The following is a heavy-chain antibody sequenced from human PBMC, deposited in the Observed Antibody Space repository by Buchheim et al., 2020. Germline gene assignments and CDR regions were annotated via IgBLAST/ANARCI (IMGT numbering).Heavy chain of an antibody. Sequence: QVQLVESGGGVVQPGRSLRLSCAASGFTFSSYGMHWVRQAPGKGLEWVAVIWYDGSNKYYADSVKGRFTISRDNSKNTLYLQMNSLRAEDTAVYYCAKDQVVATFEYYGMDVWGQGTT. CDR1: GFTFSSYG. D-gene: IGHD5-12*01. CDR3: AKDQVVATFEYYGMDV. J-gene: IGHJ6*02. CDR2: IWYDGSNK. V-gene: IGHV3-33*06.